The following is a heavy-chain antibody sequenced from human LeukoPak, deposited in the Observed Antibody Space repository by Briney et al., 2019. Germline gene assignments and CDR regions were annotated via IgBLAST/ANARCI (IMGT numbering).Heavy chain of an antibody. Sequence: SETLSLTCTVSSGSISTYYWTWIRQPPGKRLEWIGFIHYTGSTNYNPSLKSRVTISVDTSKNQFSLKLNSVTAADTAVYYCARSSGSRYYIDYWGQGALVTVSS. CDR2: IHYTGST. CDR1: SGSISTYY. V-gene: IGHV4-59*01. J-gene: IGHJ4*02. CDR3: ARSSGSRYYIDY. D-gene: IGHD1-26*01.